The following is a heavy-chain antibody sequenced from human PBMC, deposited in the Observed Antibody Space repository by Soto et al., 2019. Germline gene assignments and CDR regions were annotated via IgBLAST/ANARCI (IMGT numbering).Heavy chain of an antibody. J-gene: IGHJ5*02. Sequence: ASVKVSCKASGYTFTSYGISWVRQAPGQGLEWMGWISAYNGNTNYAQKLQGRVTMTTDTSTSTAYMELRSLRSDDTAVYYCARVYQWGCSSTSCYLGWFDPWGQGTLXXVSS. CDR3: ARVYQWGCSSTSCYLGWFDP. V-gene: IGHV1-18*01. D-gene: IGHD2-2*01. CDR1: GYTFTSYG. CDR2: ISAYNGNT.